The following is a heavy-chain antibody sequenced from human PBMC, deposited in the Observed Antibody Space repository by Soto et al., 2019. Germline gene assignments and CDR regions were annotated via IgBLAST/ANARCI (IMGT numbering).Heavy chain of an antibody. Sequence: ASVKASCKASGYTFSSYYMHWVRQAPGQGLEWMGIINPSDGSTSYAQKFQGRVTMTRDTSTSTVYMELSSLRSEDTAVYYCARDLQSIYGMDVWGQGTTVTVSS. CDR2: INPSDGST. J-gene: IGHJ6*02. CDR1: GYTFSSYY. D-gene: IGHD6-6*01. CDR3: ARDLQSIYGMDV. V-gene: IGHV1-46*01.